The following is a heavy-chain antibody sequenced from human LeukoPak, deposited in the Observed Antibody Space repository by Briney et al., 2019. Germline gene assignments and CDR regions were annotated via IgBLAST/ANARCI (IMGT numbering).Heavy chain of an antibody. D-gene: IGHD1-1*01. J-gene: IGHJ4*02. V-gene: IGHV1-2*02. CDR3: ARYGSAWEFDY. CDR1: GYSFTGYY. CDR2: SNPNRGDT. Sequence: AASVKVSCKTSGYSFTGYYIHWVRQAPGQGLEWMGWSNPNRGDTNYAQNFQGRVTMTRHTSINTEYMELKRLRSDDTAVYYCARYGSAWEFDYWGRGTAATVS.